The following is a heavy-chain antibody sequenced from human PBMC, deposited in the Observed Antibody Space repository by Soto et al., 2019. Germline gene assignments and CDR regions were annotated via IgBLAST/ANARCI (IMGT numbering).Heavy chain of an antibody. D-gene: IGHD3-3*01. CDR2: ISGSDDST. Sequence: GGSLRLSCAASGFTFSSSAMSWVRQAPGKGLEWVSTISGSDDSTYYADSVKGRFTISRYNSNNTLYLQMTNLRAEDTALYFCAKHMYHFWSGFDHWGQGTLVTVSS. CDR1: GFTFSSSA. J-gene: IGHJ4*02. V-gene: IGHV3-23*01. CDR3: AKHMYHFWSGFDH.